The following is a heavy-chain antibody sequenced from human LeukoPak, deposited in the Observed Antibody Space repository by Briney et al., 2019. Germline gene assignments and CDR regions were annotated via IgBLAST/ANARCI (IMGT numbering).Heavy chain of an antibody. D-gene: IGHD6-19*01. CDR2: INTDGTVT. V-gene: IGHV3-74*01. CDR1: GFTFSKHW. CDR3: ATKQWLAPPPDS. J-gene: IGHJ4*02. Sequence: GGSLRLSCAASGFTFSKHWMLWVRQAPGKGLESVSRINTDGTVTTYADSVKGRFTVSRDNADNTMFLQMNSVRDEDTAVYYCATKQWLAPPPDSWGQGTPVTVSS.